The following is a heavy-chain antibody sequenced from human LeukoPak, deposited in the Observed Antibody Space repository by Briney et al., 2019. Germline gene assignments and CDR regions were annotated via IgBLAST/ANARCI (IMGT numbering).Heavy chain of an antibody. D-gene: IGHD1-26*01. CDR3: ARHRIVGATKSDYDI. J-gene: IGHJ3*02. CDR2: IYPGDSDT. CDR1: GYIFTTYW. Sequence: GESLKISCKGSGYIFTTYWIAWVRQMPEKGLECMGIIYPGDSDTRYSPSFQGQVTISVDKSISTAYLQWSSLKASDTAIYYCARHRIVGATKSDYDIWGQGTMVTVFS. V-gene: IGHV5-51*01.